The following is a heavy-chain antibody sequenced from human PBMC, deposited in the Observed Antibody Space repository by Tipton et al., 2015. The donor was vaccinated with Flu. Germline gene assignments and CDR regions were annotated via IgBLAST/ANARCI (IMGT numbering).Heavy chain of an antibody. CDR1: GYTFTVHY. J-gene: IGHJ6*02. Sequence: QLVQSGAELKKPGASVKVSCKGSGYTFTVHYIHWVRQAPGQGLEWMGIINARGDDSGYAQRFQGRLTLTRDTSTRTVYMELSSLRSEDMAVYYCARDQNPLDVWGQGTTVTVS. CDR3: ARDQNPLDV. V-gene: IGHV1-46*01. CDR2: INARGDDS.